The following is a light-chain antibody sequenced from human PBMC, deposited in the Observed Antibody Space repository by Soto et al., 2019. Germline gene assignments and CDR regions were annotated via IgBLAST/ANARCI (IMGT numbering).Light chain of an antibody. Sequence: IQMTQSPSSFSASTGDRFTITFRASQGISSYLAWYQQKPGKAPKLLIYAASSLQSGVPSRFSGSGSGTDFTLTVSSLQPEDFATYYCHQSYDIPTFGQGTRLEI. V-gene: IGKV1-8*01. CDR3: HQSYDIPT. CDR1: QGISSY. J-gene: IGKJ5*01. CDR2: AAS.